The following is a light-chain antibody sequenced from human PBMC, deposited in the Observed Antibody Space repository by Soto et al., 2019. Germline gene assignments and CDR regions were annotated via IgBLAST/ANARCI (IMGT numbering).Light chain of an antibody. CDR1: QSISTD. Sequence: EIVLTQSPATLSVSPGERAALCCRASQSISTDLAWYQQKPGQAPRLLIYLASTRATGIPARFSGSGSGTEFTLTFSSLQSEDFAVYYCQQYYNWPWTVGQGTKVDIK. CDR3: QQYYNWPWT. J-gene: IGKJ1*01. V-gene: IGKV3-15*01. CDR2: LAS.